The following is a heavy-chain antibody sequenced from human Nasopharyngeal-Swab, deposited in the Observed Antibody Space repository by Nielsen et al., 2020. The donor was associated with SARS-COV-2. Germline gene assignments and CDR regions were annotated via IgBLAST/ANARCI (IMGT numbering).Heavy chain of an antibody. CDR2: INPSGGST. CDR1: GYTFTSYY. Sequence: ASVKVSCKVSGYTFTSYYMHWVRQAPGQGLEWMGIINPSGGSTSYAQKFQGRVTMTRDTSTSTVYMELSSLRSEDTAVYYCARGSRLSTVTTGDYFDYWGQGTLVTVSS. V-gene: IGHV1-46*01. J-gene: IGHJ4*02. D-gene: IGHD4-17*01. CDR3: ARGSRLSTVTTGDYFDY.